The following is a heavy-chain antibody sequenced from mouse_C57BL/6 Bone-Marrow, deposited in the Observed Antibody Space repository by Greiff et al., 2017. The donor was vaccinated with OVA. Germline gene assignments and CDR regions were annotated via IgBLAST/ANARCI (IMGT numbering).Heavy chain of an antibody. V-gene: IGHV5-4*01. CDR2: ISDGGSYT. J-gene: IGHJ1*03. Sequence: EVMLVESGGGLVKPGGSLKLSCAASGFTFSSYAMSWVRQTPEKRLEWVATISDGGSYTYYPDNVKGRFTISRDNAKNNLYLQMSHLKSEDTAMYYCARDVGNWYFDVWGTGTTVTVSS. CDR1: GFTFSSYA. CDR3: ARDVGNWYFDV.